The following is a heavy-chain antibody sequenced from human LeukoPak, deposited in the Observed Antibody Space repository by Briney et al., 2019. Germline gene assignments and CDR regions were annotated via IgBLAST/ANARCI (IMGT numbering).Heavy chain of an antibody. CDR1: GFTFSSYS. CDR2: ISSSSSYI. V-gene: IGHV3-21*01. D-gene: IGHD3-10*01. J-gene: IGHJ4*02. CDR3: ARDWVMVREYLPGMGFDH. Sequence: GGSLRLSCAASGFTFSSYSMNWVRQAPGKGLEWVSSISSSSSYIYYADSVKGRFTISRDNAKNSLYLQMNSLRAEDTAVYYCARDWVMVREYLPGMGFDHWGQGTLVTVSS.